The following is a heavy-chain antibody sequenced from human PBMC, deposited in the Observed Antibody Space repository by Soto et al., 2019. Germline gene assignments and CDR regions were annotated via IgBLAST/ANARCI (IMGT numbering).Heavy chain of an antibody. V-gene: IGHV1-18*01. Sequence: ASVKVSCKASGYTFTSYGISWVRQAPGQGLEWMGWISAYNGNTNYAQKLQGRVTMTTDTSTSTAYMELRSLRSDDTAVYYCARDYYDSSGYYFTPSGYWGQGTLVTVTS. D-gene: IGHD3-22*01. CDR1: GYTFTSYG. CDR2: ISAYNGNT. J-gene: IGHJ4*02. CDR3: ARDYYDSSGYYFTPSGY.